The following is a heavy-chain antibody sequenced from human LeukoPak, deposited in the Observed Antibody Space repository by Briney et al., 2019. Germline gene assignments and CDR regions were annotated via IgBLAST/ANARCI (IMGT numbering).Heavy chain of an antibody. V-gene: IGHV6-1*01. Sequence: SQTLSLTCAISGAGVSSNSAAWNWIRQSPSRGLEWLGSTYYRSKWYNDYAVSVKSRITINPDTSKNQFSLQLDSVTPEDTAVYYCPRDSGSSPSNYDFWSGKGYYFDYWGQGILVTVSS. J-gene: IGHJ4*02. CDR3: PRDSGSSPSNYDFWSGKGYYFDY. CDR2: TYYRSKWYN. D-gene: IGHD3-3*01. CDR1: GAGVSSNSAA.